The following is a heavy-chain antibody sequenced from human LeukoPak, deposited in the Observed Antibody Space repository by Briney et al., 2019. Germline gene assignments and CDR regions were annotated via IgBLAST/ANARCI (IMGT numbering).Heavy chain of an antibody. CDR3: ARRYCSTTSCLIDY. CDR1: GFTFSSYE. Sequence: GGSLRLSCAASGFTFSSYEMNWVRQAPGKGLEWVSYISSSGSTIYYADPVQGRFTISRDNAKNSLYLQVNSLRADDTAVYYCARRYCSTTSCLIDYWGQGTLVTVSS. D-gene: IGHD2-2*01. V-gene: IGHV3-48*03. CDR2: ISSSGSTI. J-gene: IGHJ4*02.